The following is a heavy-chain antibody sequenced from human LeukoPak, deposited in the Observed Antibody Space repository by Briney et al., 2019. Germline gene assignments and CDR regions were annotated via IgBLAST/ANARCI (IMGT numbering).Heavy chain of an antibody. V-gene: IGHV4-39*01. D-gene: IGHD6-13*01. CDR3: ARLIRSLYWFDP. J-gene: IGHJ5*02. CDR2: IYFTGSN. Sequence: ETLSLTCTVSGGLLSSSSHYWGWLRQPPGKGVEWIGSIYFTGSNYYNPSLKSRITMSVDKYKNQLSLKLTSVTAADMAVYYCARLIRSLYWFDPWGQGTLVTVSS. CDR1: GGLLSSSSHY.